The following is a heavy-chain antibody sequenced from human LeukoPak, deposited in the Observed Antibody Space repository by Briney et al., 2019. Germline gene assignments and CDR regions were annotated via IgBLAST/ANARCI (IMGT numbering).Heavy chain of an antibody. CDR3: ARRGIVGATEYFQH. CDR2: INHRRST. J-gene: IGHJ1*01. V-gene: IGHV4-34*01. D-gene: IGHD1-26*01. Sequence: SETLSLTCAVYGGSFSGYYWTWIRQPPGKGLEWIGEINHRRSTKYSPSLKSRVTISVDTSKNQFSLRLSSVTAADTAVYYCARRGIVGATEYFQHWGQGTLVTVSS. CDR1: GGSFSGYY.